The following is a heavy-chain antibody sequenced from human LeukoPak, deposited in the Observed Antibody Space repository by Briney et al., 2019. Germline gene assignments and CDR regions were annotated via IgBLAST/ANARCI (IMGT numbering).Heavy chain of an antibody. D-gene: IGHD6-25*01. CDR2: ISYDGSNK. Sequence: GGSLRLSCAASGFTFSSYAMHWVRQAPGKGLEWVAVISYDGSNKYYADSVKGRFTISRDNSKNTPYLQMNSLRAEDTAVYYCARDRQRYYFDYWGQGTLVTVSS. J-gene: IGHJ4*02. V-gene: IGHV3-30*04. CDR3: ARDRQRYYFDY. CDR1: GFTFSSYA.